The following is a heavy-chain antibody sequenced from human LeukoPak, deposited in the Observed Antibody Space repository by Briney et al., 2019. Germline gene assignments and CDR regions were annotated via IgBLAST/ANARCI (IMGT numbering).Heavy chain of an antibody. V-gene: IGHV3-23*01. J-gene: IGHJ4*02. Sequence: GGSLRLSCAVSGITLSNYGMSWVRQAPGKGLEWVAGLSGSGGGTNYADSVQGRFTISRDNPKNTLYLPMNSLRAEDAAVYFCAKRGVVIRVFLVGFHKEAYYFDSWGRGALVTVSS. CDR2: LSGSGGGT. CDR3: AKRGVVIRVFLVGFHKEAYYFDS. D-gene: IGHD3-10*01. CDR1: GITLSNYG.